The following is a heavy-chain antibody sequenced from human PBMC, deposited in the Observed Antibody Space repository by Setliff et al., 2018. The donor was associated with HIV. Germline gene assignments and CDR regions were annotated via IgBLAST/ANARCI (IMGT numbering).Heavy chain of an antibody. CDR1: GGTFSSYA. CDR3: ARDRAARPHPRYFDL. Sequence: ASVKVSCKASGGTFSSYAISWVRQAPGQGLEWMGGIIPIFGTANYAQKFQGRVTITTDESTSTAYMELSSLRSEDTAVYYRARDRAARPHPRYFDLWVPETLLVTVSS. V-gene: IGHV1-69*05. J-gene: IGHJ2*01. CDR2: IIPIFGTA. D-gene: IGHD6-6*01.